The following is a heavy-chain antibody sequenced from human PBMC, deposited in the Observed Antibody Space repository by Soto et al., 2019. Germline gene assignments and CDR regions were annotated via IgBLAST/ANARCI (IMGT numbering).Heavy chain of an antibody. CDR1: GYTFATYG. J-gene: IGHJ5*02. V-gene: IGHV1-18*04. D-gene: IGHD2-2*01. Sequence: QVQLVQSGAEVKKPGASVKVSCKASGYTFATYGITWVRQAPGQGLEWMGWIRGYSGKTNYAQNFQGRVTMTTDTSTSTAYMELRSLTSDDTAIYYCARLRYQELESWFDPWGQGTPVTVSS. CDR3: ARLRYQELESWFDP. CDR2: IRGYSGKT.